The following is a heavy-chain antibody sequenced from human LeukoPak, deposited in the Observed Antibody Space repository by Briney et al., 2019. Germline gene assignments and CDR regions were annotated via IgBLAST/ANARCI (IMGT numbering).Heavy chain of an antibody. CDR2: IYHSGST. CDR3: ACKRGYSYGSSTWFDP. CDR1: GGSISSGGYS. V-gene: IGHV4-30-2*01. D-gene: IGHD5-18*01. J-gene: IGHJ5*02. Sequence: SETLSLTCAVSGGSISSGGYSWSWIRQPPGKGLEWIGYIYHSGSTYYNPSLKSRVTISVDRSKNQFSLKLSSVTAADTAVYYCACKRGYSYGSSTWFDPWGQGTLVTVSS.